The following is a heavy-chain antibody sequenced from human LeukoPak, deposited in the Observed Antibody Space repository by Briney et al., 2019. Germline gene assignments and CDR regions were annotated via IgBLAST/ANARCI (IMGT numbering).Heavy chain of an antibody. CDR3: ARVPPPDYGDYYYGMDV. Sequence: GGSLRLSCAASGFTFSSYEMNWVRQAPGKGLEWVSYISSSGSTIYYADSVKGRFTISRDNAKNSLYLQMNSLRAEDTAVYYCARVPPPDYGDYYYGMDVWGKGTTVTVSS. D-gene: IGHD4-17*01. CDR1: GFTFSSYE. CDR2: ISSSGSTI. V-gene: IGHV3-48*03. J-gene: IGHJ6*04.